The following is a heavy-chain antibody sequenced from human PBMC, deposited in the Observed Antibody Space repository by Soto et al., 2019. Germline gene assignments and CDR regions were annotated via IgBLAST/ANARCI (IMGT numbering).Heavy chain of an antibody. D-gene: IGHD5-18*01. CDR2: IYYSGST. Sequence: QVQLQESGPGLVKPSETLSLTCIVSGGSISNYYWSWIRQPPGKGLEWIGNIYYSGSTNYNPSRTRRVTSAVDTSKNQFSRKLSSVTAADTAVCYCASHRYSYGGYYFDCWGQRALVTVSS. V-gene: IGHV4-59*08. CDR1: GGSISNYY. CDR3: ASHRYSYGGYYFDC. J-gene: IGHJ4*02.